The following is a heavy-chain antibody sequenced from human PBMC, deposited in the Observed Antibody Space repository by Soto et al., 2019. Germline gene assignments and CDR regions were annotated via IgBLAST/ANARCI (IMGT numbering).Heavy chain of an antibody. D-gene: IGHD3-16*01. CDR1: GFTFTSSA. CDR3: AAEPAGGGGAFDI. CDR2: IVVGSGNT. Sequence: GASVKVPCKASGFTFTSSAVQWVRQARGQRLEWIGWIVVGSGNTNYAQKFQERVTITRDMSTSTAYMELSSLRSEDTAVYYCAAEPAGGGGAFDIWGQGTMVTVSS. V-gene: IGHV1-58*01. J-gene: IGHJ3*02.